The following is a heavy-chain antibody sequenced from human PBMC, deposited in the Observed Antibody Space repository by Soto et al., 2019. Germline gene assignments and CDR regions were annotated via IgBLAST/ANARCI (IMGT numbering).Heavy chain of an antibody. J-gene: IGHJ3*01. Sequence: EVQLVESGGGWVQPGGSLRLSCAVSGFTFSSSEMYWVRQAPGKGLEWISYIHPSGQPIFYADSVKGRFTISRDKANNSLFLQMNSLRAEATAVYYCARRASRWGQGIMVTGSS. V-gene: IGHV3-48*03. D-gene: IGHD1-26*01. CDR1: GFTFSSSE. CDR2: IHPSGQPI. CDR3: ARRASR.